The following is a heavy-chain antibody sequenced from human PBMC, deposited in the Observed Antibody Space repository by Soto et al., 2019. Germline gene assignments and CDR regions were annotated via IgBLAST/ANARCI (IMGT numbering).Heavy chain of an antibody. CDR3: AKGGSGSYSNAFDI. CDR2: IYYSGST. V-gene: IGHV4-39*01. Sequence: QLQLQESGPGLVKPSETLSLTCTVSGGSISSSSYYWGWIRQPPGKGLEWSGSIYYSGSTYYNPSLKSRSPIAADTSKNQFALKLSSVTAADTAVYYCAKGGSGSYSNAFDIWGQGTMVTVSS. CDR1: GGSISSSSYY. D-gene: IGHD3-10*01. J-gene: IGHJ3*02.